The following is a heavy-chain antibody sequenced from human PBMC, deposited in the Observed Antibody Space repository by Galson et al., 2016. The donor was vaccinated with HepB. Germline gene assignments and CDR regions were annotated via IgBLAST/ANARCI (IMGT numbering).Heavy chain of an antibody. CDR2: INHSGST. D-gene: IGHD3-3*01. CDR3: ARDRLQGVVIHAFDI. CDR1: GGSLSGHY. V-gene: IGHV4-34*01. J-gene: IGHJ3*02. Sequence: ETLSLTCTVDGGSLSGHYWSWIRQPPGKGLEWIGEINHSGSTNYNPSLKSRVTISVDTSENQFSLKLNSVTAADTAVYYCARDRLQGVVIHAFDIWGQGTVVPVSS.